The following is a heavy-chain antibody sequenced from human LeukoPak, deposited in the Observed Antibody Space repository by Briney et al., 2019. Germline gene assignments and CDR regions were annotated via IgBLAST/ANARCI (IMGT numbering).Heavy chain of an antibody. Sequence: ASVKVSCKASGYTFTGYYMHWVRQAPGQGLEWMGWINPNSGGTNYAQKFQGRVTMTRDTSISTAYMELSRLRSDDTAVYYCARDPFPRVGYSGSYRQPRYFDYWGQGTLVTVSS. V-gene: IGHV1-2*02. CDR1: GYTFTGYY. D-gene: IGHD1-26*01. CDR2: INPNSGGT. CDR3: ARDPFPRVGYSGSYRQPRYFDY. J-gene: IGHJ4*02.